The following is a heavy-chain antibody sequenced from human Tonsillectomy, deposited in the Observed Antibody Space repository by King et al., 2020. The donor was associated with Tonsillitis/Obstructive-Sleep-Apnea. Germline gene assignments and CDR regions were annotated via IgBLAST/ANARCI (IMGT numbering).Heavy chain of an antibody. D-gene: IGHD3-22*01. CDR2: IGTSGSPI. V-gene: IGHV3-48*03. CDR1: GFTFSSYE. J-gene: IGHJ5*02. CDR3: ARGYYYDSSAYYPSP. Sequence: QLVQSGGGLVQPGGSLRLSCAASGFTFSSYEMNWVRQSPGKGLEWVSYIGTSGSPIYYADSVKGRFTISRDNAKNSLYLQMNSLRAEDTAVYYCARGYYYDSSAYYPSPWGHGTLVTVSS.